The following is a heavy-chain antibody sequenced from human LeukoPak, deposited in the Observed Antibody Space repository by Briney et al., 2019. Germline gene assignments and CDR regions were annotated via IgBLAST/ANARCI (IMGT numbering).Heavy chain of an antibody. V-gene: IGHV1-2*02. D-gene: IGHD2-21*02. CDR3: ARDGGDSKWVYYYYYMDV. Sequence: ASVKVSCKASGYTFTGYYMHWVRQAPGQGLEWMGWINPNSGGTNYAQKFQGRVTMTRDTSISTAYMELSRLRSDDTAVYYCARDGGDSKWVYYYYYMDVWGKGTTVTVSS. CDR2: INPNSGGT. J-gene: IGHJ6*03. CDR1: GYTFTGYY.